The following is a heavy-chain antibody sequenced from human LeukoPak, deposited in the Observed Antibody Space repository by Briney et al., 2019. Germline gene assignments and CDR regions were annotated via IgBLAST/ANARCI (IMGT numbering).Heavy chain of an antibody. D-gene: IGHD5-12*01. V-gene: IGHV3-11*01. J-gene: IGHJ3*02. CDR2: ISSSGSTI. Sequence: GGSLRLSCAASGFTFSDYYMSWIRQAPGKGLEWDSYISSSGSTIYYADSVKGRFTISRDNAKNSLYLQMNSLRAEDTAVYYCARDLYSCYDPGAFDIWGQGTMVTVSS. CDR1: GFTFSDYY. CDR3: ARDLYSCYDPGAFDI.